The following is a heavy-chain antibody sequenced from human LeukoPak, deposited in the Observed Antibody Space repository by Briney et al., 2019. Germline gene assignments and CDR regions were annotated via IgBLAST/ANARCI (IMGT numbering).Heavy chain of an antibody. D-gene: IGHD7-27*01. Sequence: GGSLRLSCAGSGFTISDYWMSWVRQAPGKGLEWVANINQDGSEKYYVDSVKGRFTISRDNAKNSLYLQMNSLRAEDTAVYYCSWGFEYWGQGTLVTVSS. J-gene: IGHJ4*02. CDR2: INQDGSEK. V-gene: IGHV3-7*01. CDR1: GFTISDYW. CDR3: SWGFEY.